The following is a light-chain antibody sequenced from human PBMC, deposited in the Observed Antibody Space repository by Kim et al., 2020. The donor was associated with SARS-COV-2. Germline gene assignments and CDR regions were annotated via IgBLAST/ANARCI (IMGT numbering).Light chain of an antibody. J-gene: IGLJ2*01. V-gene: IGLV6-57*03. CDR2: EDD. CDR3: QSYNRDNVI. Sequence: GKTVTLSCTRSSGCIDDNYGQGYQPRPGGVPTTVIYEDDQRPSGVSDRFSGSIDNSSNSASLTISGLRTEDEADYYCQSYNRDNVIFGGGTQLTVL. CDR1: SGCIDDNY.